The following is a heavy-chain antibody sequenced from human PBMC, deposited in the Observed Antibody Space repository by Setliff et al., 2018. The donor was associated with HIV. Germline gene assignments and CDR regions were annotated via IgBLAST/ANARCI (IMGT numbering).Heavy chain of an antibody. J-gene: IGHJ5*02. Sequence: GGSLRLSCTASGVSVNNNYMTWVRQAPGKGLEWVSVMNNDGRTYYAESVKGRFTVSRDNSINILYLHMNSLIAEDTAVYYGATGVKWIAPWGQGTLVTVSS. CDR2: MNNDGRT. CDR3: ATGVKWIAP. CDR1: GVSVNNNY. V-gene: IGHV3-53*01. D-gene: IGHD2-21*01.